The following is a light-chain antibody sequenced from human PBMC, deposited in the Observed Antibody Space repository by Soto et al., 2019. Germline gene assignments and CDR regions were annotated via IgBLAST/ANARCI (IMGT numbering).Light chain of an antibody. CDR2: AAS. CDR3: QQSYNVPRT. Sequence: DIQMTQSPSSLSASVGDRVTITCRASENIPGYVHWYQQKLGKAPKLLIYAASRLQSGVPSTFSGSESGTDFTLTISSLQPEDFASYYGQQSYNVPRTFGQGTKVEVK. V-gene: IGKV1-39*01. J-gene: IGKJ1*01. CDR1: ENIPGY.